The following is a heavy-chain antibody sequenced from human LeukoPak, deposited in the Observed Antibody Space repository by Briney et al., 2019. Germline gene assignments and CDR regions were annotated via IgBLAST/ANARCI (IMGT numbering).Heavy chain of an antibody. CDR1: GYTFTSYG. CDR3: ARDMRYSGSYYVGFDY. D-gene: IGHD1-26*01. Sequence: ASVKVSCKASGYTFTSYGISWVRQAPGQGLEWMGWISAYNGNTNYAQKLQGRVTMTTDTSTSTAYMELRSLGSDDTAVYYCARDMRYSGSYYVGFDYWGQGTLVTVSS. J-gene: IGHJ4*02. V-gene: IGHV1-18*01. CDR2: ISAYNGNT.